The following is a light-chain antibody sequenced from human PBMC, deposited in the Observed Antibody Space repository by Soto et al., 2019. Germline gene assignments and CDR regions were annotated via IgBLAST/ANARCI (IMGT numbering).Light chain of an antibody. Sequence: EILRTQSPATLSVSPGERATLSCRASQSVSSNLAWYQQKPGQAPRLLIYGASNRATGIPARFSGSGSGTDFTLTIYNLQPDDVATYYCQQWSLYSWTFGQGTKV. CDR3: QQWSLYSWT. V-gene: IGKV3D-15*01. CDR1: QSVSSN. CDR2: GAS. J-gene: IGKJ1*01.